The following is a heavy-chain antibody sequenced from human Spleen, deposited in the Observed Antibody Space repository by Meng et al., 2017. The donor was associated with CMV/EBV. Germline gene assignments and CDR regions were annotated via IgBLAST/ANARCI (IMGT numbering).Heavy chain of an antibody. D-gene: IGHD1-26*01. CDR2: ITWNSARR. Sequence: GGSLRLSCAASRFTFDDYAMHWVRQVPGKGLEWVSSITWNSARRGYADSVKGRFTISRDNAKNSLYLQMNSLRGEDTAWYYCARELLPVYFDYWGQGALVTVSS. J-gene: IGHJ4*02. CDR1: RFTFDDYA. CDR3: ARELLPVYFDY. V-gene: IGHV3-9*01.